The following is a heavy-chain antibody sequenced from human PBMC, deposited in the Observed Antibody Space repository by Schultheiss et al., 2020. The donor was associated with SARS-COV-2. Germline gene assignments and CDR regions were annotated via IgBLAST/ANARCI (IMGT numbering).Heavy chain of an antibody. V-gene: IGHV3-33*08. D-gene: IGHD2/OR15-2a*01. Sequence: GESLKISCAASGFTFDDYGMSWVRQAPGKGLEWVAVIWYDGSNKYYADSVKGRFTISRDNSKNTLYLQMNSLRAEDTAVYYCAIIGDYWGQGTLVTVSS. CDR3: AIIGDY. CDR2: IWYDGSNK. CDR1: GFTFDDYG. J-gene: IGHJ4*02.